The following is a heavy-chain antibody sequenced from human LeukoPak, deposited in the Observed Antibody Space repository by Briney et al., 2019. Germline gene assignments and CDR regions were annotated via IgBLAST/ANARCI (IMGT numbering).Heavy chain of an antibody. CDR3: ARLWGNSGCDI. J-gene: IGHJ3*02. V-gene: IGHV5-51*01. CDR1: GYTFSNYW. Sequence: GESLKISCKASGYTFSNYWIGWVRQMPGKGLEWMGIIYPDDSDTRYSPSFKGQVTISADKSISTAYLQWSSLKASDTAMYYCARLWGNSGCDIWGQGTMVIVSS. CDR2: IYPDDSDT. D-gene: IGHD6-19*01.